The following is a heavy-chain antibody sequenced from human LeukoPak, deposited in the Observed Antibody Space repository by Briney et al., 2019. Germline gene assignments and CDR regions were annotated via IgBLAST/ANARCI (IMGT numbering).Heavy chain of an antibody. CDR3: AGDYYDSIWRQFDP. V-gene: IGHV3-66*01. J-gene: IGHJ5*02. CDR1: GFTVSSNY. Sequence: GGSLRLSCAASGFTVSSNYMSWVRQAPGKGLEWVSVIYSGGSTYYADSVKGRFTISRDNSKNTLYLQMNSLRAEDTAVYYCAGDYYDSIWRQFDPWGQGTLVTVSS. CDR2: IYSGGST. D-gene: IGHD3-22*01.